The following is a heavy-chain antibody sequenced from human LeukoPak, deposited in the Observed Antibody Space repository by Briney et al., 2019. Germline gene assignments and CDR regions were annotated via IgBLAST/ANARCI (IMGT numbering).Heavy chain of an antibody. J-gene: IGHJ4*02. Sequence: GGSLRLSCAASGFTFSSYGMNWVRQAPGKGLEWVSGISPSGDIKYYADPVKGRFTISRDNSKNTVYLEVISLTDEDTAVYYCAKDDAWLRYGEWSQGTLVTVSS. D-gene: IGHD3-10*01. CDR2: ISPSGDIK. CDR3: AKDDAWLRYGE. V-gene: IGHV3-23*01. CDR1: GFTFSSYG.